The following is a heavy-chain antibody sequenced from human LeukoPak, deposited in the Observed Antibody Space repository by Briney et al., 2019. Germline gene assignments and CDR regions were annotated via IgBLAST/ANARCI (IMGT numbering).Heavy chain of an antibody. J-gene: IGHJ4*02. Sequence: QSSETLSLTCTVSGGSISSSSYYWSWIRQPPGKGLEWIGYMYYSGSIYYNPSLKSRVTISVDTSKNQFSLKLSSVTAADTAVYYCARDSYGSSGWYVDYWGQGTLVTVSS. CDR3: ARDSYGSSGWYVDY. D-gene: IGHD6-19*01. CDR2: MYYSGSI. CDR1: GGSISSSSYY. V-gene: IGHV4-61*01.